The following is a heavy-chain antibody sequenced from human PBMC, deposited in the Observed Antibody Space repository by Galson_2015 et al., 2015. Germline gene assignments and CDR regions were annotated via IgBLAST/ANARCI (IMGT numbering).Heavy chain of an antibody. D-gene: IGHD6-19*01. CDR3: ASEVAGPFDS. J-gene: IGHJ4*02. CDR2: IKQDGTEK. CDR1: GFTFSSYW. V-gene: IGHV3-7*01. Sequence: SLRLSCAASGFTFSSYWMSWVRQSPGQGLEWVANIKQDGTEKNYVDSVKGRFTITRDNAKSSLYLQMNSLRAEDTAVYYCASEVAGPFDSWGQGTLVTVSS.